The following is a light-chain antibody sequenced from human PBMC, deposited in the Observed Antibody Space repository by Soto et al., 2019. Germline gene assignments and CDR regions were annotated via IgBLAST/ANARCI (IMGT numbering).Light chain of an antibody. J-gene: IGKJ1*01. CDR1: QSISTW. CDR3: QQYSTYPWT. CDR2: KAS. V-gene: IGKV1-5*03. Sequence: DIQMTQSPSTLSASVGDRVTITCRASQSISTWLAWYQQKPGKAPKLLIYKASSLESGVPSESSGSGSGTEFTLTISSLQPDDVATYYCQQYSTYPWTFGQGTKVEI.